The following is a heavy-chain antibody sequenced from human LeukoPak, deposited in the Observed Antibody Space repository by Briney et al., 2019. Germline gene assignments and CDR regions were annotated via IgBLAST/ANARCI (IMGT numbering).Heavy chain of an antibody. Sequence: GGSLRLSCAASGFTFSNYYMSWVRRAPGKGLEWVANIKQDGSERFYGDSVTGRFTISRDNSKNTLYLQMNSLRAEDTAVYYCARQYYYDSSGYLPWGQGTLVTVSS. CDR1: GFTFSNYY. CDR2: IKQDGSER. D-gene: IGHD3-22*01. V-gene: IGHV3-7*01. CDR3: ARQYYYDSSGYLP. J-gene: IGHJ5*02.